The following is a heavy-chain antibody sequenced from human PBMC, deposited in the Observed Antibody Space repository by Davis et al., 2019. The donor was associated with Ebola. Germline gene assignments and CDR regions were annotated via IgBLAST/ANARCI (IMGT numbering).Heavy chain of an antibody. CDR3: ARGGTGIVAS. J-gene: IGHJ4*02. Sequence: GESLKISCSVSGYTFSNYWMSWVRQAPGKGLEWVSYISSSSSTIYYADSVKGRFTISRDNAKNSLYLQMNSLRAEDTAVYYCARGGTGIVASWGQGTLVTVSS. CDR2: ISSSSSTI. D-gene: IGHD1-26*01. V-gene: IGHV3-48*01. CDR1: GYTFSNYW.